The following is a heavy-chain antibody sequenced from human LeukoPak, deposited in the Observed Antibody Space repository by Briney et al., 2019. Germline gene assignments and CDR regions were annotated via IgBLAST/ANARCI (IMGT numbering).Heavy chain of an antibody. CDR1: GGSISSYY. J-gene: IGHJ4*02. CDR2: IYYSGST. Sequence: PSETLSLTCTVSGGSISSYYRSWIRQPPGKGLEWIGYIYYSGSTNYNPSLKSRVTISVDTSKNQFSLKLSSVTAADTAVYYCARDSPPLYSSSYVYWGQGTLVTVSS. V-gene: IGHV4-59*01. CDR3: ARDSPPLYSSSYVY. D-gene: IGHD6-13*01.